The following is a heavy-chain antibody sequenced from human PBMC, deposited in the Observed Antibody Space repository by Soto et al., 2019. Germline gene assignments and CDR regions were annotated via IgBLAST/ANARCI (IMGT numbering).Heavy chain of an antibody. J-gene: IGHJ4*02. CDR3: ARDLGSGWLNRYFDY. V-gene: IGHV4-4*02. D-gene: IGHD6-19*01. Sequence: QVQLQESGPGLVKPSWTLSLTCAVSGGSISSSNWWSWVRQPPGKGLEWIGEIYHSGSTNYNPSLKSRVTISVDKSKNQFSLKLSSVTAADTTVYYCARDLGSGWLNRYFDYWGQGTLVTVSS. CDR2: IYHSGST. CDR1: GGSISSSNW.